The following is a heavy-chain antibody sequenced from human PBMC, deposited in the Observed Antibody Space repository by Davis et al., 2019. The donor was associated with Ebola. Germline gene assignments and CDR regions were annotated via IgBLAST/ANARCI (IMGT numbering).Heavy chain of an antibody. CDR1: GFTFSSYG. J-gene: IGHJ4*02. Sequence: GESLKISCAASGFTFSSYGMHWVRQAPGKGLEWVAVIWYDGSNKHYADSVKGRFTISRDNSKNTLYLQMNSLRAEDTAIYYCAKGGTLADGLDDWGQGTLVTVSS. CDR3: AKGGTLADGLDD. D-gene: IGHD3-16*01. CDR2: IWYDGSNK. V-gene: IGHV3-33*06.